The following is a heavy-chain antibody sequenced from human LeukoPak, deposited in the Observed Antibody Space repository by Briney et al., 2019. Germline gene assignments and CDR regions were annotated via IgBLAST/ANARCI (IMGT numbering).Heavy chain of an antibody. CDR1: GGTFSSYA. D-gene: IGHD3-22*01. Sequence: GASVKVSCKASGGTFSSYAISWVRQAPGQGLEWMGGIIPIFGTANYAQKFQGRVTITADESTSTAYMELSSLRSEDTAVYYCARQYYYDSSGYYYEKYFDYWGQGTLVTVSS. CDR2: IIPIFGTA. V-gene: IGHV1-69*13. CDR3: ARQYYYDSSGYYYEKYFDY. J-gene: IGHJ4*02.